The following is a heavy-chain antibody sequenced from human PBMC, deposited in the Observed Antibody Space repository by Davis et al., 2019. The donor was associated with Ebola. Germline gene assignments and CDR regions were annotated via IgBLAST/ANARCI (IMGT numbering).Heavy chain of an antibody. CDR2: INWNGGST. CDR1: RFTFDDYG. Sequence: GGSLRLSCAASRFTFDDYGMSWVRQAPGKGLEWVSGINWNGGSTGYADSVKGRFTISRDNAKNSLYLQMNSLRAEDTAVYYCARDLYLGSWNYYGMDVWGQGTTVTVSS. V-gene: IGHV3-20*04. CDR3: ARDLYLGSWNYYGMDV. D-gene: IGHD2-2*02. J-gene: IGHJ6*02.